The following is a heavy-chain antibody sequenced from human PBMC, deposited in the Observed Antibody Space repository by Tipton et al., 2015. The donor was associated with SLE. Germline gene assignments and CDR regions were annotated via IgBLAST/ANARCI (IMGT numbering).Heavy chain of an antibody. V-gene: IGHV4-4*02. CDR2: IYHAGNI. D-gene: IGHD7-27*01. Sequence: TLSLTCAVSGDSISTTNWWSWVRQSPGKGLEWIGEIYHAGNINYNPSLKSRVAISADTSKNQFSLKLSSVTAADTAMYYCARDKPGVTKNDAFDIWGQGTMVVVSS. CDR1: GDSISTTNW. CDR3: ARDKPGVTKNDAFDI. J-gene: IGHJ3*02.